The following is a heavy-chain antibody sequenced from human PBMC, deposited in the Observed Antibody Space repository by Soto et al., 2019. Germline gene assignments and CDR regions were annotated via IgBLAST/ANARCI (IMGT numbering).Heavy chain of an antibody. CDR3: AKDFAPENYCLFDY. Sequence: GGSLRLSCAASGFTFSSYAMSWVRQAPGKGLEWVSAISGSGGSKYYADSVKGRFTISRDNSKNTLYLQMNSLRAEDTAVYYCAKDFAPENYCLFDYWGQGTLVTVSS. V-gene: IGHV3-23*01. D-gene: IGHD2-15*01. CDR1: GFTFSSYA. CDR2: ISGSGGSK. J-gene: IGHJ4*02.